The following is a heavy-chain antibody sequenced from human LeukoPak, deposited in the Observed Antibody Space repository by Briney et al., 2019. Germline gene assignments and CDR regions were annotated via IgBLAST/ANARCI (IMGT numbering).Heavy chain of an antibody. D-gene: IGHD5-18*01. J-gene: IGHJ3*02. CDR3: ARARSSYGYGDAFDI. V-gene: IGHV3-30*02. Sequence: PGGSLRLSCAASGFTFNMYGMHWVRQAPGKGLEWVTFIQYDGSNKYYADSVKGRFIISRDNSKNTLYLQMNSLRAEDTAVYYCARARSSYGYGDAFDIWGQGTMVTVSS. CDR2: IQYDGSNK. CDR1: GFTFNMYG.